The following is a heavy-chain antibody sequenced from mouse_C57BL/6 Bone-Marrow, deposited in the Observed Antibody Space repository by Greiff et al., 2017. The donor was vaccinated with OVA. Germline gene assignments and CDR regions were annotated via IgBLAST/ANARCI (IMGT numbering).Heavy chain of an antibody. V-gene: IGHV5-12*01. Sequence: DVHLVESGGGLVQPGGSLKLSCAASGFTFSDYYMYWVRQTPEKRLEWVAYISNGGGSTYYPDTVKGRFTISRDNAKNTLYLQMSRLKSEDTAMYYCARLYWYFDVWGTGTTVTVSS. CDR2: ISNGGGST. CDR1: GFTFSDYY. CDR3: ARLYWYFDV. J-gene: IGHJ1*03.